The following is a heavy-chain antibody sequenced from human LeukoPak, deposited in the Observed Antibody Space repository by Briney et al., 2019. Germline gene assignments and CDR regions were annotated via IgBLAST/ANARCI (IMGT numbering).Heavy chain of an antibody. CDR2: VYYSGTI. J-gene: IGHJ1*01. Sequence: SETLSLTCTVPGGAIDNYYWSWIRQPPGKGLEWIAYVYYSGTINYNPSLESRVTISVDTSKNQFSLRLTSVAAADTAVYYCARHGTAAGPFQLWGQGTLVTVSS. D-gene: IGHD2-21*02. CDR1: GGAIDNYY. V-gene: IGHV4-59*08. CDR3: ARHGTAAGPFQL.